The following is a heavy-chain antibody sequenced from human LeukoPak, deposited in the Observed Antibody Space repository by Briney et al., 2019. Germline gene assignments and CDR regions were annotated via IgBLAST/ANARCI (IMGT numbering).Heavy chain of an antibody. CDR3: ARRIYFDY. J-gene: IGHJ4*02. Sequence: PSESLSLTCAVSGGSISSGGYYWSWIRQPPGKGLEWIGEINHSGSTNYNPSLKSRVTISVDTSKNQFSLKLTSVTAADTAMYYCARRIYFDYWGQGTLVTVSS. CDR2: INHSGST. CDR1: GGSISSGGYY. V-gene: IGHV4-34*01. D-gene: IGHD2-15*01.